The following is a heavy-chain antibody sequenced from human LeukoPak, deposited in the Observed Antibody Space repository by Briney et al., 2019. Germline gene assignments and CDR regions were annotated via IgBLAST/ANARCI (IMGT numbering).Heavy chain of an antibody. CDR2: IDSDGSST. J-gene: IGHJ4*02. Sequence: GGSLRLSCAASGSTFNSYWMHWVRQAPGKGLVWVSRIDSDGSSTDYADSVKGRFTISRDNSKNTLYLQMNSLRAEDTAVYYCAKDLAGNRPGYWGQGTLVTVSS. V-gene: IGHV3-74*01. CDR3: AKDLAGNRPGY. CDR1: GSTFNSYW. D-gene: IGHD1/OR15-1a*01.